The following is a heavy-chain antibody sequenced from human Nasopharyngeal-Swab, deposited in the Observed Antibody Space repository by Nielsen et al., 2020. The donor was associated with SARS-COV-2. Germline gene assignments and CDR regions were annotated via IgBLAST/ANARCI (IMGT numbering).Heavy chain of an antibody. CDR2: ISSSSSSI. CDR3: ARPQRGFVPISDY. D-gene: IGHD3-10*01. CDR1: GFTFSSYS. V-gene: IGHV3-48*02. Sequence: GGSLRLSCAASGFTFSSYSMNWVRQAPGKGLEWVSYISSSSSSIYYADSVKGRFTISRDNAKNSLYLQMNSLRDEDTAVYYWARPQRGFVPISDYWGQGTLVTVSS. J-gene: IGHJ4*02.